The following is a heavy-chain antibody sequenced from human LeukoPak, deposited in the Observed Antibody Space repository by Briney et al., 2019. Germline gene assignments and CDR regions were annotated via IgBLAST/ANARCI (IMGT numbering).Heavy chain of an antibody. V-gene: IGHV1-69*05. CDR1: GGTFSSYA. J-gene: IGHJ4*02. D-gene: IGHD2-15*01. CDR3: ARGEAVWVVAATPFDY. CDR2: IIPIFGTA. Sequence: SVKVSCKASGGTFSSYAISWVRQAPGQGLEWMGRIIPIFGTANYAQKFQGRVPITTDESTSTAYMELSSLRSEDTAVYYCARGEAVWVVAATPFDYWGQGTLVTVSS.